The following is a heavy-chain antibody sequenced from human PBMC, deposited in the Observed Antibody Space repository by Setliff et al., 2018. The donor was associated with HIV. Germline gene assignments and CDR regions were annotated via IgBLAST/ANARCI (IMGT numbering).Heavy chain of an antibody. CDR1: GFNVNNKY. Sequence: PGGSLRLSCAASGFNVNNKYMSWVRQAPGKGLEWVSGISGSGGGTYYADSVKGRFTISRDNSQNALYLQMDSLRAEDTAVYHCAKLREGHVYSQYDSWGHGTLVTVSS. J-gene: IGHJ5*01. CDR3: AKLREGHVYSQYDS. V-gene: IGHV3-23*01. D-gene: IGHD2-21*01. CDR2: ISGSGGGT.